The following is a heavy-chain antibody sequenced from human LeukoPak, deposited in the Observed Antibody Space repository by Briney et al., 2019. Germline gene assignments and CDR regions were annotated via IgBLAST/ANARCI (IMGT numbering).Heavy chain of an antibody. CDR2: ISGNGYNT. Sequence: GGSLRLSCAGSGFTLGSYAMSWVRQAPGKGLEWVSAISGNGYNTYYADSVKGRFTISRDNAKNSLYLQMNSLRAEDTAVYYCARDLIMGATNYWGQGTLVTVSS. J-gene: IGHJ4*02. CDR3: ARDLIMGATNY. CDR1: GFTLGSYA. D-gene: IGHD1-26*01. V-gene: IGHV3-23*01.